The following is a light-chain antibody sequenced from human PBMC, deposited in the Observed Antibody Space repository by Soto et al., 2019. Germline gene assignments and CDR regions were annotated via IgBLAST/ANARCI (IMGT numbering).Light chain of an antibody. J-gene: IGLJ1*01. CDR2: DVG. Sequence: QSVLTQPASVSGSPGQSITISCTGTHSDIVNYNYVSWYQHLPGKAPKLMIYDVGSRPSGVSSRFSGSKSGNTASLAISGLQAEDESDYHCNSYREDHPRFYVFGTGTKVTVL. CDR3: NSYREDHPRFYV. CDR1: HSDIVNYNY. V-gene: IGLV2-14*03.